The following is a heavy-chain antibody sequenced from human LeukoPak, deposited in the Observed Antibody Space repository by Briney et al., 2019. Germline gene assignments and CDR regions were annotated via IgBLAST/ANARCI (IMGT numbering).Heavy chain of an antibody. D-gene: IGHD3-10*01. Sequence: WSLNLSCAASGFIFSHYSMNWVRQAPGKGLEWVSYISSSSVTTYYADSVKGRFTVSRDNAKDSLNLQMNSLRDEDTAVYNCAIAKSGVSDWFEHWGQGTLVTVSS. V-gene: IGHV3-48*02. CDR1: GFIFSHYS. J-gene: IGHJ5*02. CDR3: AIAKSGVSDWFEH. CDR2: ISSSSVTT.